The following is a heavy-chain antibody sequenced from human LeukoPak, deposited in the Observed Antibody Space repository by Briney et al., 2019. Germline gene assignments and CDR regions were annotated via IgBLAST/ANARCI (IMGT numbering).Heavy chain of an antibody. Sequence: GGSLRLSCAASGFTFSSYWMSWVCQAPGKGLEWVANIKQDGSEKYYVDSVKGRFTISRDNAKNSLYLQMNSLRAEGTAVYYCARDIHYYDSSGYSLDYWGQGTLVTVSS. CDR2: IKQDGSEK. D-gene: IGHD3-22*01. CDR3: ARDIHYYDSSGYSLDY. CDR1: GFTFSSYW. V-gene: IGHV3-7*01. J-gene: IGHJ4*02.